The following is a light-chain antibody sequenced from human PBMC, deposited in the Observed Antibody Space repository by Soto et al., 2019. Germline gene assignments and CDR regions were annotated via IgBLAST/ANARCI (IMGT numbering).Light chain of an antibody. CDR2: AAS. V-gene: IGKV1-9*01. Sequence: DIQLTQSPSFLSASVGDRVTITCRASQGISSYLAWYQQKPGKAPKLLIYAASTLQSGVPSRLSGRGSGTEFTLTISSLQPEDFATYGCQQLNSNPFTFGPGTKVDIK. CDR3: QQLNSNPFT. CDR1: QGISSY. J-gene: IGKJ3*01.